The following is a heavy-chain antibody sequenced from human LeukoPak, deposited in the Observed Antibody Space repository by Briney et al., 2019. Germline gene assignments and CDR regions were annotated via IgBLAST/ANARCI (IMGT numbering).Heavy chain of an antibody. CDR2: INSDGSST. J-gene: IGHJ4*02. V-gene: IGHV3-74*01. CDR3: GRVRSSGWFYFDY. CDR1: GFTFSSYW. Sequence: PGGSLRLSCAASGFTFSSYWMHWVRQAPGKGLAWVTRINSDGSSTSYADSVKGRFTISRDNAMNTQYVQVNSLRAEDTAVYYCGRVRSSGWFYFDYWGQGTPVTVSP. D-gene: IGHD6-19*01.